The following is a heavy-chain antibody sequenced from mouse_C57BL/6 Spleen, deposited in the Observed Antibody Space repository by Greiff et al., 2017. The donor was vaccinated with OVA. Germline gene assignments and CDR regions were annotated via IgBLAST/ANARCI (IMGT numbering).Heavy chain of an antibody. V-gene: IGHV5-16*01. Sequence: EVQRVESEGGLVQPGSSMKLSCTASGFTFSDYYMAWVRQVPEKGLEWVANINYDGSSTYYLDSLKSRFIISRDNAKNILYLQMSSLKSEDTATYYCAREGYYDYVYWYFDVWGTGTTVTVSS. CDR1: GFTFSDYY. CDR3: AREGYYDYVYWYFDV. CDR2: INYDGSST. J-gene: IGHJ1*03. D-gene: IGHD2-4*01.